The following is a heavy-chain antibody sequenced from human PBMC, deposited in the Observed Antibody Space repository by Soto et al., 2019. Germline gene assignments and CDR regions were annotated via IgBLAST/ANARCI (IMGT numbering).Heavy chain of an antibody. Sequence: SVKVSCKASGGTFSSYAISWVRQAPGQGLEWMGGIIPIFGTANYAQKFQGRVTITADESTSTAYMELSSPRSEDTAVYYCARDDSSSWYGGAFDIWGQGTMVTVSS. CDR3: ARDDSSSWYGGAFDI. D-gene: IGHD6-13*01. CDR2: IIPIFGTA. J-gene: IGHJ3*02. V-gene: IGHV1-69*13. CDR1: GGTFSSYA.